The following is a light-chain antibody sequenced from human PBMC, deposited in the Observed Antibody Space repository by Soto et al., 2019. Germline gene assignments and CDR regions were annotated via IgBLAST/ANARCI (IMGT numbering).Light chain of an antibody. CDR2: RIS. Sequence: DLVMSQTPLSSPVTLGHPASISCRSRQSLVHSDGNTYLTWLHQRPGQPPRLLLYRISNRFSGDPDRFIGSGAGTDLALKSSMVEAEDVGVYYCLQETQFPWTFGQGTKVEIK. CDR3: LQETQFPWT. J-gene: IGKJ1*01. V-gene: IGKV2-24*01. CDR1: QSLVHSDGNTY.